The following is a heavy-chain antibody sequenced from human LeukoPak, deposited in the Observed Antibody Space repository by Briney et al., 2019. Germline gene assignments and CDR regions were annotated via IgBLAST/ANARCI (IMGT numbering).Heavy chain of an antibody. D-gene: IGHD1-26*01. CDR3: ARDDVGAMALDY. J-gene: IGHJ4*02. V-gene: IGHV3-30-3*01. Sequence: GGSLRLSCAASGFTFKNYAMSWVRQAPGKGLEWVAVISYDGSNKYYADSVKGRFTISRDNSKNTLYLQMNSLRAEDTAVYYCARDDVGAMALDYWGQGTLVTVSS. CDR1: GFTFKNYA. CDR2: ISYDGSNK.